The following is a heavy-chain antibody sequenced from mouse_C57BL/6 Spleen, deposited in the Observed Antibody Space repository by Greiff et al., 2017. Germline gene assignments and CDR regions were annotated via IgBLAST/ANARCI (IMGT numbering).Heavy chain of an antibody. Sequence: EVKLMESGGDLVKPGGSLKLSCAASGFTFSSYGMSWVRQTPDKRLEWVATISSGGSYTYYPDSVKGRFTISRDNAKNTLYLQMSRLKSEDTAMYYCARAYYGSSYDWYFEVWGTGTTVTVSS. CDR1: GFTFSSYG. CDR2: ISSGGSYT. D-gene: IGHD1-1*01. J-gene: IGHJ1*03. V-gene: IGHV5-6*01. CDR3: ARAYYGSSYDWYFEV.